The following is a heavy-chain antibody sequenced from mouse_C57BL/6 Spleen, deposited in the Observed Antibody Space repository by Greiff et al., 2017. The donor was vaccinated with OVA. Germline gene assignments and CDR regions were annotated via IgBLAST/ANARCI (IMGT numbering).Heavy chain of an antibody. Sequence: QVQLQQSGAELVKPGASVKLSCKASGYTFTEYTIHWVKQRSGQGLEWIGWFYPGSGSIKYNEKFKDNATLTADKSSSTVYMELSRLTSEDSAVYFCARHEGKGYSLYYAMDYWGQGTSVTVSS. CDR2: FYPGSGSI. CDR1: GYTFTEYT. CDR3: ARHEGKGYSLYYAMDY. V-gene: IGHV1-62-2*01. D-gene: IGHD2-12*01. J-gene: IGHJ4*01.